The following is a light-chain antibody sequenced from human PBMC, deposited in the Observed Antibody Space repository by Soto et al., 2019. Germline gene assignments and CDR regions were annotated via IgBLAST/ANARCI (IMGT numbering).Light chain of an antibody. V-gene: IGKV3-20*01. CDR3: QKYGNFWT. Sequence: EIVLTQSPATLSLSPGERATLSCRASQSVSSYSLVWYQQHPGQAPRLLIYGASSRATGIPDRFSGSGSGTDFSLTIRRLEPDDFAVYYCQKYGNFWTFGQGTKVDIK. CDR2: GAS. J-gene: IGKJ1*01. CDR1: QSVSSYS.